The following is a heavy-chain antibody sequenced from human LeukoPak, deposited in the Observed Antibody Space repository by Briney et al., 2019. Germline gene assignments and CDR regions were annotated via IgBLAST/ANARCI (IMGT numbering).Heavy chain of an antibody. CDR1: GYTFTSYG. V-gene: IGHV1-18*01. CDR3: ARDSGWLQSHDAFDI. D-gene: IGHD5-24*01. Sequence: ASVKVSCKASGYTFTSYGFSWVRQAPGQGLEWMGWISAYNGNTNYAQRLQGRVTMTTDTSTSTAYMELRSLRSDVTAVYYCARDSGWLQSHDAFDIWGQGTMVTVSS. CDR2: ISAYNGNT. J-gene: IGHJ3*02.